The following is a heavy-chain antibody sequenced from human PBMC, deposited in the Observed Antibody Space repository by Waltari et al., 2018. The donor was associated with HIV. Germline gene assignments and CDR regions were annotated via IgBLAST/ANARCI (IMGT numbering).Heavy chain of an antibody. J-gene: IGHJ6*02. CDR1: GFTFGDYA. D-gene: IGHD3-3*01. CDR3: TRDEQGPGAITILRRRNYYYYGMDV. Sequence: VESGGGLVQPGRSLRLSCTASGFTFGDYAMSWVRQAPAQGLEWVAFIRSKAYGGTTEYAASVKGRFTSSRDDSKSIAYLQMNSLKTEDTAVYYCTRDEQGPGAITILRRRNYYYYGMDVWGQGTTVTVSS. CDR2: IRSKAYGGTT. V-gene: IGHV3-49*04.